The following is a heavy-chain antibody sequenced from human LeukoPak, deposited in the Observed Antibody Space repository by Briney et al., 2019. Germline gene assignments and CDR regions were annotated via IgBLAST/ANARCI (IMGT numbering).Heavy chain of an antibody. Sequence: GGSLRLSCAASGFTFSSYWMSWVRQAPGKGLEWVANIKQDGSEKYYVDSVKGRFTVSRDNSKNTLYLQMDSLTAEDTAVYHCAKDLTGAYCSDYWGQGTLVTVSS. J-gene: IGHJ4*02. V-gene: IGHV3-7*01. CDR2: IKQDGSEK. D-gene: IGHD3-9*01. CDR3: AKDLTGAYCSDY. CDR1: GFTFSSYW.